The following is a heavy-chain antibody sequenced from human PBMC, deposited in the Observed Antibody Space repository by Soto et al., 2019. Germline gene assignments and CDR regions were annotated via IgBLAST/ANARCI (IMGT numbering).Heavy chain of an antibody. V-gene: IGHV3-53*01. CDR3: ARQTYYYDSSGRRKTYYFDY. CDR1: GFTVSSNY. Sequence: GGSLRLSCAASGFTVSSNYMSWVRQAPGKGLEWVSVIYSGGSTYYADSVKGRFTISRDNSKNTLYLQMNSLGAEDTAVYYCARQTYYYDSSGRRKTYYFDYWGQGTLVTVSS. CDR2: IYSGGST. D-gene: IGHD3-22*01. J-gene: IGHJ4*02.